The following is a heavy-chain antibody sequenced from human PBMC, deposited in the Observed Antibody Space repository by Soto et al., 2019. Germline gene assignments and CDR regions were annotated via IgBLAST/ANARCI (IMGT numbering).Heavy chain of an antibody. D-gene: IGHD6-13*01. CDR1: GYTFTSYG. CDR2: ISAYNGNT. J-gene: IGHJ4*02. CDR3: AREVGYSSSWYEELNVDY. Sequence: QVQLVQSGAEVKKPGASVKVSCKASGYTFTSYGISWVRQAPGQGLERMGWISAYNGNTNYAQKLQGRVTMTTDTSTSTAYMELRSLRSDDTAVYYCAREVGYSSSWYEELNVDYWGQGTLVTVSS. V-gene: IGHV1-18*01.